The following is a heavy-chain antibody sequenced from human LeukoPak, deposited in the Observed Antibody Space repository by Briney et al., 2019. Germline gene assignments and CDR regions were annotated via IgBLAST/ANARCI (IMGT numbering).Heavy chain of an antibody. CDR2: ISGSGGNT. CDR1: GFSFSSYA. Sequence: GGSLRLSCAASGFSFSSYAMSWVRQAPGKGLEWVSAISGSGGNTYYADSVRGRFTISRDNSKNTLYLQMYSLRAEDTAIYYCAKVSWANYFDYWGQGTLVTVSS. D-gene: IGHD6-13*01. J-gene: IGHJ4*02. V-gene: IGHV3-23*01. CDR3: AKVSWANYFDY.